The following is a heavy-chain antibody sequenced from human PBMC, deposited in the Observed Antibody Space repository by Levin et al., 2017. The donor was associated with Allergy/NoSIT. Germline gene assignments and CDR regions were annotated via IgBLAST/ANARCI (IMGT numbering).Heavy chain of an antibody. V-gene: IGHV1-18*01. CDR1: GYTFTSYG. CDR2: ISAYNGNT. CDR3: ARRRFCSSTSCHPYYYYGMDV. J-gene: IGHJ6*02. Sequence: ASVKVSCKASGYTFTSYGISWVRQAPGQGLEWMGWISAYNGNTNYAQKLQGRVTMTTDTSTSTAYMELRSLRSDDTAVYYCARRRFCSSTSCHPYYYYGMDVWGQGTTVTVSS. D-gene: IGHD2-2*01.